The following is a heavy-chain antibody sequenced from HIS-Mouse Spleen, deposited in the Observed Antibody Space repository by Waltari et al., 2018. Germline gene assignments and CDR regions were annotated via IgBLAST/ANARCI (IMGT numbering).Heavy chain of an antibody. CDR2: SNPNSGNK. J-gene: IGHJ5*02. V-gene: IGHV1-8*01. CDR1: GYTFTSYD. CDR3: ARIGSHRRGYSYGYWFDP. Sequence: QVQLVQSGAEVKKPGASVKVSCKASGYTFTSYDINWVRQATGQGLEWMGWSNPNSGNKGYAQKFQGRVTMTRNTSISTAYMELSSLRSEDTAVYYCARIGSHRRGYSYGYWFDPWGQGTLVTVSS. D-gene: IGHD5-18*01.